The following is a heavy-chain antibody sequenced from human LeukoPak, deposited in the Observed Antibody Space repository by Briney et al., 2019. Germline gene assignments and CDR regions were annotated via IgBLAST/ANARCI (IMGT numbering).Heavy chain of an antibody. CDR3: ARLYQLPNFYYYGMDV. CDR2: ISGYNGNT. CDR1: GYPFTNYG. Sequence: ASVKVSCKASGYPFTNYGIRWVRQAPGQGLEWMGWISGYNGNTNHAQKLQGRLTMTTDTSTATAYMELRSLRSDDTAVYYCARLYQLPNFYYYGMDVWGQGTTVTVSS. J-gene: IGHJ6*02. V-gene: IGHV1-18*01. D-gene: IGHD2-2*01.